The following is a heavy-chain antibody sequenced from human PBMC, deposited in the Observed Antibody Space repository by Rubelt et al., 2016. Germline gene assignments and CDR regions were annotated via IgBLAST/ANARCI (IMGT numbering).Heavy chain of an antibody. J-gene: IGHJ4*02. CDR3: ATEGSGWYPFEF. V-gene: IGHV3-7*01. Sequence: GSLRLSCAASGFTFSNYWMSWVRQAPGKGLEWVANIKQDGSDKYYVDSVKGRLTISRDNAKNSVYLQMNSLRAEDTAVYYCATEGSGWYPFEFWGQGTLVTVSS. D-gene: IGHD6-19*01. CDR1: GFTFSNYW. CDR2: IKQDGSDK.